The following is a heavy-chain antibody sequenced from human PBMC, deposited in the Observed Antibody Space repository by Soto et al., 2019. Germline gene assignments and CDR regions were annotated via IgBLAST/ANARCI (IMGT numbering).Heavy chain of an antibody. CDR2: INHSGST. CDR1: GGSFSGYY. Sequence: QVQLQQWGAGLLKPSETLSLTCAVYGGSFSGYYWNWIRQPPGKGLEWIGEINHSGSTNYNPSLKRRVTISVDTSKNQFSLWLSSVTAADTAVYYCARSYGRNFDYWGQGTLVTVSS. J-gene: IGHJ4*02. CDR3: ARSYGRNFDY. D-gene: IGHD5-18*01. V-gene: IGHV4-34*01.